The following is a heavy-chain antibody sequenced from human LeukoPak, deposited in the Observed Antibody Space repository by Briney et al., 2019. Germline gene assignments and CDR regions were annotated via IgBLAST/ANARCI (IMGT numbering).Heavy chain of an antibody. V-gene: IGHV1-18*04. J-gene: IGHJ4*02. CDR2: ISAYNGNT. CDR1: GYTFTSFG. D-gene: IGHD3-10*01. CDR3: TRDLGHGAGIFWDY. Sequence: ASVKVSCKASGYTFTSFGISWVRQAPGQGLEWMGWISAYNGNTNYAQKVQGRVTLTTDISASTAYMEVTSLRPDDTVVYYCTRDLGHGAGIFWDYWGQGTLVTVSP.